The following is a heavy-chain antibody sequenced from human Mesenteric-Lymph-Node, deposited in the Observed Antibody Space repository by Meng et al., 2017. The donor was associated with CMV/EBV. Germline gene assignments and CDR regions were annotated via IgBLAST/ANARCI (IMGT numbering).Heavy chain of an antibody. J-gene: IGHJ4*02. Sequence: DRSGSCYWSSIRQPPGKGVEWIAYIYCRESTNYNPSLKTQVTISVLTAKNQFSLKQSSVSAADTAVYYCARAPVGYCSSTRCYARDYWGQGTLVTVSS. CDR3: ARAPVGYCSSTRCYARDY. D-gene: IGHD2-2*01. V-gene: IGHV4-61*01. CDR1: DRSGSCY. CDR2: IYCREST.